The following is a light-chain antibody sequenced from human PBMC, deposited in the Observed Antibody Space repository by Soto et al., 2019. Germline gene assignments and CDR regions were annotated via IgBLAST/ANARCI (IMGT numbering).Light chain of an antibody. V-gene: IGKV3-20*01. Sequence: EIVLTQSPGTLSLSPGERATLSCRASQSVSSNYLAWYQQKPGQAPRLLIYGASSRATGIPDTFSGSGSGTDFTLSISRLEPEDFAVYYCQQYSSSPITFGQGTRLEIK. CDR2: GAS. CDR1: QSVSSNY. J-gene: IGKJ5*01. CDR3: QQYSSSPIT.